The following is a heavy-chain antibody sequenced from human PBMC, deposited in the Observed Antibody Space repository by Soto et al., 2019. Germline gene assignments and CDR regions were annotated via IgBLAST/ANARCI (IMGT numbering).Heavy chain of an antibody. D-gene: IGHD3-22*01. CDR3: ARTDSSGYYWFDP. V-gene: IGHV4-30-4*01. CDR2: IYYSGST. Sequence: TLSLTCTVSGGSISSGDYYWSWIRQPPGKGLEWIGYIYYSGSTYYNPSLKSRVTISVDTSKNQFSLKLSSVTAADTAVYYCARTDSSGYYWFDPWGQGTLVTVSS. J-gene: IGHJ5*02. CDR1: GGSISSGDYY.